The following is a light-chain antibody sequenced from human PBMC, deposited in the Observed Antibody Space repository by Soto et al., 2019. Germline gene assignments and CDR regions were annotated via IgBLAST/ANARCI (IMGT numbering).Light chain of an antibody. CDR3: SSYTTSSTLV. CDR1: SGDIGGYNF. CDR2: DVT. Sequence: QSALTQPASVSGSPGQSITISCTGTSGDIGGYNFVSWYQQHPGKAPKLMIYDVTNRPPGLSDRFSGSKSGNTASLTISGLQAEDEADYYCSSYTTSSTLVFGGGTQLTVL. J-gene: IGLJ3*02. V-gene: IGLV2-14*03.